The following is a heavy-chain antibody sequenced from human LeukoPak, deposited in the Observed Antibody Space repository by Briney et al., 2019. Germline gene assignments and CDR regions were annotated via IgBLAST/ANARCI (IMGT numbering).Heavy chain of an antibody. V-gene: IGHV4-39*01. CDR3: ARHVSSSWYIWNYFDY. CDR1: GGSISSSSYY. CDR2: IYYSGST. Sequence: SETLSLTCTVSGGSISSSSYYWGWIRQPPGKGLEWIGSIYYSGSTYYNPSLKSRVTISVDTSKNQFSLKLSSVTAADTAVYYCARHVSSSWYIWNYFDYWGQGTLVTVSS. J-gene: IGHJ4*02. D-gene: IGHD6-13*01.